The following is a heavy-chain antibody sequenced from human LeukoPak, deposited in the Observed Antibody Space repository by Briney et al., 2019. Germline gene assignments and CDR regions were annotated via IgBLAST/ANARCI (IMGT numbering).Heavy chain of an antibody. J-gene: IGHJ5*02. CDR3: ARAPSREDYGDHYWFDP. Sequence: ASVKVSCKASGYTFTSYDINWVRQATRQGLEWMGWMNPNSGNTGYAQKFQGRVTMTRNTSISTAYMELSSLRSEDTAVYYCARAPSREDYGDHYWFDPWGQGTLVTVSS. CDR1: GYTFTSYD. V-gene: IGHV1-8*01. D-gene: IGHD4-17*01. CDR2: MNPNSGNT.